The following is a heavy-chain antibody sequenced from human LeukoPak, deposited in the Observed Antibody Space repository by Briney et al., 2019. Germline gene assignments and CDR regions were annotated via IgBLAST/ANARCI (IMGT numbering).Heavy chain of an antibody. D-gene: IGHD6-13*01. V-gene: IGHV4-34*01. CDR1: GGSFSGYY. Sequence: SETLSLTCAVYGGSFSGYYWSWIRQPPGKGLEWIGEINHSGSTNYNPSLKSRVTISVDTSKNQFSLKLSSVTAADTAVYYCARHGETAAAGLIDAFDIWGQGAMVTVSS. J-gene: IGHJ3*02. CDR2: INHSGST. CDR3: ARHGETAAAGLIDAFDI.